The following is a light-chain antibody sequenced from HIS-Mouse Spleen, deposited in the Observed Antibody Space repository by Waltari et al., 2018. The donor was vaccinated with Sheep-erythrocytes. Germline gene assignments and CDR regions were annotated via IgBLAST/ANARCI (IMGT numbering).Light chain of an antibody. J-gene: IGLJ2*01. V-gene: IGLV3-1*01. Sequence: SYELTQPPSVSVSPGQTASIPCSGDKLGDKYAFGYQQKPGQSPVLVIYQDSKRPSGIPERFSGSNSGNTATLTISGTQAMDEADYYCQAWDSSTAWVFGGGTKLTVL. CDR3: QAWDSSTAWV. CDR1: KLGDKY. CDR2: QDS.